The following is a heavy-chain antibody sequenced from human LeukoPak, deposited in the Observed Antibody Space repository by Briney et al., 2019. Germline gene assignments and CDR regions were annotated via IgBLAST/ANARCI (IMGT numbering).Heavy chain of an antibody. CDR3: ARSVSGSYYLTEDY. V-gene: IGHV1-2*02. Sequence: ASVKVSCKASGYTFTGYYMHWVRQAPGQGLEWMGWINPNSGGTNYAQKFQGRVTMTRDTSISTAYMELRSLRSDDTAVYYCARSVSGSYYLTEDYWGQGTLVTVSS. D-gene: IGHD3-10*01. CDR1: GYTFTGYY. CDR2: INPNSGGT. J-gene: IGHJ4*02.